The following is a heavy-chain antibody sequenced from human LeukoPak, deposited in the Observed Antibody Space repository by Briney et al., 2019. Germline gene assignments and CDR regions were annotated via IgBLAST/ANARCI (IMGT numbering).Heavy chain of an antibody. Sequence: GGSLRLSCAASGFTFGSYEMNWVRQAPGKGLEWVSYISSSGRTIYYADSVKGRFTISRDNAKNSLYLQMNSLRGEDTAVYYCARDRGVSTVYWGQGTLVTVSS. D-gene: IGHD4-11*01. V-gene: IGHV3-48*03. CDR1: GFTFGSYE. CDR2: ISSSGRTI. J-gene: IGHJ4*02. CDR3: ARDRGVSTVY.